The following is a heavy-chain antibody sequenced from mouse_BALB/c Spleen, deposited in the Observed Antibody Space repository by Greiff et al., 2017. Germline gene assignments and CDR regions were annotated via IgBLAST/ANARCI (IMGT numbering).Heavy chain of an antibody. V-gene: IGHV5-17*02. Sequence: EVMLVESGGGLVQPGGSRKLSCAASGFTFSSFGMHWVRQAPEKGLEWVAYISSGSSTIYYADTVKGRFTISRDNPKNTLFLQMTSLRSEDTAMYYIAREGRVRQAMDNGGKGTSDTVSS. J-gene: IGHJ4*01. CDR3: AREGRVRQAMDN. CDR2: ISSGSSTI. D-gene: IGHD2-14*01. CDR1: GFTFSSFG.